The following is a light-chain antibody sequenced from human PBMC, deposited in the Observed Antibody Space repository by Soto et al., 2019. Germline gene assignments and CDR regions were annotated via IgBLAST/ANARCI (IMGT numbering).Light chain of an antibody. Sequence: DIQMTQSPSSLSASIGDRVTITCRAGQSIDNYLNWYQQKPGKAPNLLIYATSSLQSGVPSRFSGSGSGTEFTLTISSLQREDFAIYYCQQSYSSTWTFDQGTKVEIK. J-gene: IGKJ1*01. CDR3: QQSYSSTWT. CDR2: ATS. V-gene: IGKV1-39*01. CDR1: QSIDNY.